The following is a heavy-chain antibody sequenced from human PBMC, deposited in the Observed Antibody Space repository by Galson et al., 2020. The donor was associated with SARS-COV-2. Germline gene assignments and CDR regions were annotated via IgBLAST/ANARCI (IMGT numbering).Heavy chain of an antibody. J-gene: IGHJ3*02. D-gene: IGHD3-22*01. CDR1: GFTFSSYG. Sequence: QLGESLKISCAASGFTFSSYGMHWVRQAPGKGLEWVAVIWYDGSNKYYADSVKGRFTISRDNSKNTLHLQMNSLRAEDTAVDYCARGLGDSSGYGDAFDIWGQGTMVTVSS. CDR3: ARGLGDSSGYGDAFDI. V-gene: IGHV3-33*01. CDR2: IWYDGSNK.